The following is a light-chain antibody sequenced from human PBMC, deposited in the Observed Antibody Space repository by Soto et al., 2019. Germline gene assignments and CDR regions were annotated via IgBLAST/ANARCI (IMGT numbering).Light chain of an antibody. J-gene: IGLJ1*01. CDR1: SSDVGGYNY. V-gene: IGLV2-11*01. Sequence: QSALTRPRSVSGSPGQSVTISCTGTSSDVGGYNYVSWYQQHPGKAPKVMIYDVSKRPSGVPDRFSGSKSGNTASLTISGLQAEDEADYYCCSYAGSYTFTYVFGTGTKVTVL. CDR2: DVS. CDR3: CSYAGSYTFTYV.